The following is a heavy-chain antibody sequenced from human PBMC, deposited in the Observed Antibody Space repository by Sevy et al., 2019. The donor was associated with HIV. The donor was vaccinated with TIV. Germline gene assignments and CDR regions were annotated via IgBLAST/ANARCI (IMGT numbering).Heavy chain of an antibody. D-gene: IGHD5-12*01. J-gene: IGHJ6*02. V-gene: IGHV3-48*02. CDR3: ARGGYSGYRNYYYGMDV. Sequence: GGSLRLSCAASGFTFSSYSMNWVRQAPGKGLEWVSYISSSSSSIYYADSVKGLFTISRDNAKKSLYLQMNSLRDEDTAVYYCARGGYSGYRNYYYGMDVWGQGTTVTVSS. CDR1: GFTFSSYS. CDR2: ISSSSSSI.